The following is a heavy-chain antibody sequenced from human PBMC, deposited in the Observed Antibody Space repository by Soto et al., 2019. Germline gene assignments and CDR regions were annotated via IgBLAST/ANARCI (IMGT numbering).Heavy chain of an antibody. J-gene: IGHJ6*02. CDR1: GYTFTSYY. V-gene: IGHV1-46*01. D-gene: IGHD3-10*01. Sequence: GASVKVSCKASGYTFTSYYMHWVRQAPGQGLEWMGIINPSGGSTSYAQKFQGRVTMTRDTSTSTVYMELSSLRSEDTAVYYCARNRYYYGSGSYYNVSYYYGMDVWGQGTTVTVSS. CDR3: ARNRYYYGSGSYYNVSYYYGMDV. CDR2: INPSGGST.